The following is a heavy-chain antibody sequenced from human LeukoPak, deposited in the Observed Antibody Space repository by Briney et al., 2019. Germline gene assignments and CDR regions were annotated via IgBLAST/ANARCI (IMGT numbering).Heavy chain of an antibody. J-gene: IGHJ4*02. CDR2: IYYSGST. CDR3: AILPARDTYYYDSSGYYRPGVH. CDR1: GGAISSSHYY. V-gene: IGHV4-39*07. D-gene: IGHD3-22*01. Sequence: SEALSLTCTVSGGAISSSHYYWGWIRQPPGKGLEWTGSIYYSGSTSYNSSLKSRVTISVDTSKNQFSLKLSSVTAADTAVYYCAILPARDTYYYDSSGYYRPGVHWGQGTLVTVSS.